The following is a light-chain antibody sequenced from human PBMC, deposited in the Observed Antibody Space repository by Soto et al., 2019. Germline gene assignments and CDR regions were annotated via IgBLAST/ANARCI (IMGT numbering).Light chain of an antibody. Sequence: DIQMTQSPSSLSASVGDRVTITCRASRSIGNYLNWYQQKPESAPKLLIYLTSSLQSGVPSRFSGSGSGTDFTLTISSLQPEDFATYYCQQSCSTPYSFGQGTKLEIK. J-gene: IGKJ2*01. CDR2: LTS. CDR3: QQSCSTPYS. V-gene: IGKV1-39*01. CDR1: RSIGNY.